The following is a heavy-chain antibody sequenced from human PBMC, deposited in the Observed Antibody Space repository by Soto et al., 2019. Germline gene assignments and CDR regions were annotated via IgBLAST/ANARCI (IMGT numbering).Heavy chain of an antibody. CDR1: GFSVSSNY. J-gene: IGHJ6*02. CDR3: ARDSTWIPHYHYGMDV. V-gene: IGHV3-53*01. CDR2: IYSGGNT. Sequence: EVQLVESGGGLSQPGGSLRLSCAASGFSVSSNYMSWVRQAPGKGLEWVSVIYSGGNTHHADSVKGRFTISRDNSKNTLHLQMNSLRAEDTAVYYCARDSTWIPHYHYGMDVWGQGTTVTVSS. D-gene: IGHD5-18*01.